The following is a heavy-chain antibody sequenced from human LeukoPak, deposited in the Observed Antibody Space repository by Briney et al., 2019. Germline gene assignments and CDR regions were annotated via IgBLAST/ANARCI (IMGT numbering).Heavy chain of an antibody. CDR3: ARSIAARRGGWFDP. CDR1: GGSFSGYY. J-gene: IGHJ5*02. CDR2: INHSGST. V-gene: IGHV4-34*01. Sequence: SETLSLTCAVYGGSFSGYYWSWIRQPPGKGLEWIGEINHSGSTNYNPSLKSRVTISVDTSKNQFSLKLSSVTAADTAVYYCARSIAARRGGWFDPWGQGTLVTVSS. D-gene: IGHD6-6*01.